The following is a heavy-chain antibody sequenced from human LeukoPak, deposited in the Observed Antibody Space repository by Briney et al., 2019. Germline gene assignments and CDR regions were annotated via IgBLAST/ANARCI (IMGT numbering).Heavy chain of an antibody. CDR2: ISYDGSNK. CDR3: AREALLWFGGPPYYFDY. D-gene: IGHD3-10*01. Sequence: GGSLRLSCAASGFTFSSYWMSWVRQAPGKGLEWVAVISYDGSNKYYADSVKGRFTISRDNSKNTLYLQMNSLRAEDTAVYYCAREALLWFGGPPYYFDYWGQGTLVTVSS. J-gene: IGHJ4*02. CDR1: GFTFSSYW. V-gene: IGHV3-30*03.